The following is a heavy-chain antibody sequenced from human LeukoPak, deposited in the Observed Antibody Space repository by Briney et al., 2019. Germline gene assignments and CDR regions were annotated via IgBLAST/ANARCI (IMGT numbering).Heavy chain of an antibody. CDR2: INPNSGGT. D-gene: IGHD3-10*01. V-gene: IGHV1-2*02. CDR3: ARDYGSGSYYLFLAYYYYYMDV. CDR1: GYTFTGYY. J-gene: IGHJ6*03. Sequence: GASVKVSCKASGYTFTGYYMHWVRQAPGQGLEWMGWINPNSGGTNYAQKFQGRVTMTRDTSISTAYMELSRLRSDDTAVYYCARDYGSGSYYLFLAYYYYYMDVWGKGTTVTISS.